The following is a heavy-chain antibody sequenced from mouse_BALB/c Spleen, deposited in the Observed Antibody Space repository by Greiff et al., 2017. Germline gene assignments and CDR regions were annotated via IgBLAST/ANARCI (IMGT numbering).Heavy chain of an antibody. CDR1: GFTFSSYT. V-gene: IGHV5-6-4*01. CDR3: TRDGIYGNYLDY. J-gene: IGHJ2*01. Sequence: EVQVVESGGGLVKPGGSLKLSCAASGFTFSSYTMSWVRQTPEKRLEWVATISSGGSYTYYPDSVKGRFTISRDNAKNTLYLQMSSLKSEDTAMYYCTRDGIYGNYLDYWGQGTTLTVSS. CDR2: ISSGGSYT. D-gene: IGHD2-1*01.